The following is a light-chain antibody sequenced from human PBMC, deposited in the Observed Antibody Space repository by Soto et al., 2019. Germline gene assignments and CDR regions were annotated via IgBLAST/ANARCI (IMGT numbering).Light chain of an antibody. Sequence: EIVLTQSPATLSSFPGDRVTLSCRAMQSISSSYLDWYQQRPGQAPRLLIYGASSRATGIPDRFSGSGSGTEFTLTLSRLEPEDFAVYYAKQYGSXSWTCGQGTKV. CDR1: QSISSSY. V-gene: IGKV3-20*01. CDR3: KQYGSXSWT. CDR2: GAS. J-gene: IGKJ1*01.